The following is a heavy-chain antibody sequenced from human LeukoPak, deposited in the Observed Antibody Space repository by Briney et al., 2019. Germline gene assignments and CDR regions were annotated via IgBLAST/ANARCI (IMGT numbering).Heavy chain of an antibody. CDR1: GGSISGGSYY. J-gene: IGHJ4*02. Sequence: SETLPLTCSVSGGSISGGSYYWSWIRQSAGKGLEWIGRIYNRGTTNYNPALRSRVTMSVDTSKNQFSLKLSSVTAADTAMYYCARHNYGSDNYYFDYWGQGTLVTVSS. CDR2: IYNRGTT. D-gene: IGHD3-10*01. V-gene: IGHV4-61*02. CDR3: ARHNYGSDNYYFDY.